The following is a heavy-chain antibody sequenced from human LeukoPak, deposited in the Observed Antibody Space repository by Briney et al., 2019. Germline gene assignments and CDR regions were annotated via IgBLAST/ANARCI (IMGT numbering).Heavy chain of an antibody. V-gene: IGHV4-59*11. D-gene: IGHD3-10*01. CDR1: GGSISSHY. J-gene: IGHJ4*02. CDR3: ARVRHRLLWFGELAY. CDR2: IYYSGST. Sequence: SETLSLTCTVSGGSISSHYWSWIRQPPGKGLEWIGYIYYSGSTNYNPSLKSRVTISVDTSKNQFSLKLSSVTAADTAVYYCARVRHRLLWFGELAYWGQGTLVTVSS.